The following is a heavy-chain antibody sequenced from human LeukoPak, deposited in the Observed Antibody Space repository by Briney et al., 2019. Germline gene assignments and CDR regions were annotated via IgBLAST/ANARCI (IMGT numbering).Heavy chain of an antibody. CDR2: LYSGGGT. V-gene: IGHV3-66*02. D-gene: IGHD4-23*01. CDR3: ARITGVHFDP. Sequence: GGSLRLSCAASGFSVSGNYMSWVRQAPGKGLEWVSSLYSGGGTYYPDSVQGRFTISRDNSKNTLFLQMNSLRPEDTAVYFCARITGVHFDPWGQGTLVTVSS. CDR1: GFSVSGNY. J-gene: IGHJ5*02.